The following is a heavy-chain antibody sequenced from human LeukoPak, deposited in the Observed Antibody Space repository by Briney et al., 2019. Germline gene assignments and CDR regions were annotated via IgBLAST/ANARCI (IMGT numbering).Heavy chain of an antibody. CDR3: ARDKGPYWYFDL. CDR1: GGSISSSY. CDR2: IYNSGTT. Sequence: PSETLSLTCTVSGGSISSSYWNWIRQPPGKGLEWIGNIYNSGTTDYKPSLKSRVTISLDTSKNQISLKLSSVTAADTAVYYCARDKGPYWYFDLWGRGTLVTVSS. V-gene: IGHV4-59*01. J-gene: IGHJ2*01.